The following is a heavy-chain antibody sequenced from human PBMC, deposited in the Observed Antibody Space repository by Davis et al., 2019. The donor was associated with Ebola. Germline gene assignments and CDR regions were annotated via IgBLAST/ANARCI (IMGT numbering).Heavy chain of an antibody. CDR3: ARVAYDFWSGYDY. V-gene: IGHV1-2*06. CDR2: INPNSGGT. CDR1: GYTFTGYY. D-gene: IGHD3-3*01. Sequence: AASVKVSCKASGYTFTGYYMHWVRQAPGQGLVWMGRINPNSGGTNYAQKFQGRVTMTRDTSISTAYMELSRLRSDDTAVYYCARVAYDFWSGYDYWGQGTLVTVSS. J-gene: IGHJ4*02.